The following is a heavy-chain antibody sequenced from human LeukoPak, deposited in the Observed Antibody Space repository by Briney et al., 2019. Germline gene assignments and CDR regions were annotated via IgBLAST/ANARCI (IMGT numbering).Heavy chain of an antibody. CDR1: GFTVSSNY. D-gene: IGHD6-19*01. V-gene: IGHV3-53*01. CDR3: ARVGLAVAGATFDY. Sequence: QPGGSLRLSCAASGFTVSSNYMSWVRQAPGKGLEWVSVIYSGGSTYYADSVKGRFTISRDNSKNTLYLQMNSLRAEDTAVYYCARVGLAVAGATFDYWGQGTLVTVSS. CDR2: IYSGGST. J-gene: IGHJ4*02.